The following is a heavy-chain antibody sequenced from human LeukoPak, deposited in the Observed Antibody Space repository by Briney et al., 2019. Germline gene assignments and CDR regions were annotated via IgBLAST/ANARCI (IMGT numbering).Heavy chain of an antibody. D-gene: IGHD6-6*01. Sequence: ASVTVSCKDSGYTFTRYYMHWVRQAPGQGLEWMGWINPNSGGTNYAQKFQGRVTMTRDTSISTAYMGRSRLRSDDTAVYYSARGTARMQLVHWFDPWGQGTLVTVSS. CDR2: INPNSGGT. V-gene: IGHV1-2*02. CDR3: ARGTARMQLVHWFDP. CDR1: GYTFTRYY. J-gene: IGHJ5*02.